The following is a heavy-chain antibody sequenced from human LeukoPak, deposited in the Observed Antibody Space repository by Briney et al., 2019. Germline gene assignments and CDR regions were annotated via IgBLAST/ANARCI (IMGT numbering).Heavy chain of an antibody. CDR3: AKDSHPVLRYFDWFCPLDY. Sequence: GGSLRLSCAASGFTFSSYAMHWVRQAPGKGLEWVAVISYDGSNKYYADSVKGRFTISRDNSRDTLYLQMNSLRAEDTAVYYCAKDSHPVLRYFDWFCPLDYWGQGTLVTVSS. D-gene: IGHD3-9*01. J-gene: IGHJ4*02. CDR2: ISYDGSNK. V-gene: IGHV3-30-3*01. CDR1: GFTFSSYA.